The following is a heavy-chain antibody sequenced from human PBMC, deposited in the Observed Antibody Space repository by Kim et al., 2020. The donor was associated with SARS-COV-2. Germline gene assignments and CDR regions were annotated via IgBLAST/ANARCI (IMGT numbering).Heavy chain of an antibody. J-gene: IGHJ6*03. D-gene: IGHD6-13*01. CDR1: GDSVSSNSAA. CDR3: ARGQQITKDYFYYYYMDV. CDR2: TYYRSKWFN. Sequence: SQTLSLSCAISGDSVSSNSAAWNWIRQSPSRGLEWLGRTYYRSKWFNDYAVSVKSRITINPDTPKNQFSLQLDSVTPGDTAVYYCARGQQITKDYFYYYYMDVWGKGTAVTVSS. V-gene: IGHV6-1*01.